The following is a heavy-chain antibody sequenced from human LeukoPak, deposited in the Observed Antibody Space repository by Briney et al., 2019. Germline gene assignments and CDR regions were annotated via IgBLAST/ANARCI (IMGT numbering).Heavy chain of an antibody. CDR3: ARGGDTAAVNSNWFDP. CDR2: INHSGST. V-gene: IGHV4-34*01. CDR1: GGSFSGYY. Sequence: SETLSLTCAVYGGSFSGYYWGWIRQPPGKGLEWIGEINHSGSTNYNPSLKSRVTISVDTSKNQFSLKLSSVTAADTAVYYCARGGDTAAVNSNWFDPWGQGTLVTVSS. J-gene: IGHJ5*02. D-gene: IGHD3-16*01.